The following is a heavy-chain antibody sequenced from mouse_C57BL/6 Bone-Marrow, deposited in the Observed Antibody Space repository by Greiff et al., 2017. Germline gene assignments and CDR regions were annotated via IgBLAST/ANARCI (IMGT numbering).Heavy chain of an antibody. J-gene: IGHJ2*01. CDR2: IDPENGDT. CDR1: GFNIKDDY. Sequence: VHVKQSGAELVRPRASVKLSCTASGFNIKDDYMHWVKQRPEQGLEWIGWIDPENGDTEYASKFQGKATITADTSSNTAYLQLSSLTSEDTAVYYCTTFCYFDYWGQGTTLTVSS. V-gene: IGHV14-4*01. CDR3: TTFCYFDY.